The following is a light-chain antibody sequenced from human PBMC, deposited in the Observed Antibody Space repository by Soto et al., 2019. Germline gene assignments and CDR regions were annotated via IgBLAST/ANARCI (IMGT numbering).Light chain of an antibody. CDR1: QGISDT. J-gene: IGKJ1*01. CDR2: GAS. Sequence: TQSPATLSVSPGGRATLSCRASQGISDTLAWYQQKPGQAPRLLIYGASTRATGFPARFSGSGSGTDITLTISSLQSEDFAVYYCQQYNNWPWTFGQGTKVDIK. CDR3: QQYNNWPWT. V-gene: IGKV3-15*01.